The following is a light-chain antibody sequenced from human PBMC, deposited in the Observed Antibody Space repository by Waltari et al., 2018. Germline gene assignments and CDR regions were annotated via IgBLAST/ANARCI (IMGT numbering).Light chain of an antibody. V-gene: IGKV3-20*01. J-gene: IGKJ3*01. CDR1: QSVNSNY. CDR2: AAS. Sequence: EIVLTQSPGTLSLSPGERATLSCRASQSVNSNYLAWYQQKPGQSPNLLMYAASRRATGVPDRFSGSGSGTDFTLSISRLEPEDFALYYCQQYGESPFTFGPGTRVDVK. CDR3: QQYGESPFT.